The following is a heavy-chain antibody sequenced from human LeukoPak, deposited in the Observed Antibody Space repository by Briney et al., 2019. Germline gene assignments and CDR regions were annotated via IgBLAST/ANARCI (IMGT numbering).Heavy chain of an antibody. D-gene: IGHD2-21*01. CDR3: AHSIRIGREGGGDKAYYFDS. CDR1: GFSLITSGVA. Sequence: SGPTLVKPTQTLTLTCSFSGFSLITSGVAVGWIRQPPGKALEWLALLYWDYDERYSPSLKSRLTTTKDTSRNRVVLTLTNMDPVDTATYYCAHSIRIGREGGGDKAYYFDSWGQGTLVTVSS. CDR2: LYWDYDE. J-gene: IGHJ4*02. V-gene: IGHV2-5*02.